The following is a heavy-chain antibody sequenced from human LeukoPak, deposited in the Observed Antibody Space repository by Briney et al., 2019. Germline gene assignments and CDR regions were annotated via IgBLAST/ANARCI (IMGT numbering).Heavy chain of an antibody. CDR2: ISGSGGST. D-gene: IGHD1-26*01. CDR3: AKVVGELLPTILDY. J-gene: IGHJ4*02. V-gene: IGHV3-23*01. CDR1: GFTFSRYA. Sequence: GGSLRLSCAVSGFTFSRYAMTWVRQAPGKGLEWVSAISGSGGSTYYADSVKGRFTISRDNSKSTLYLQMNSLRAEDTAVYYCAKVVGELLPTILDYWGQGTLVTVSS.